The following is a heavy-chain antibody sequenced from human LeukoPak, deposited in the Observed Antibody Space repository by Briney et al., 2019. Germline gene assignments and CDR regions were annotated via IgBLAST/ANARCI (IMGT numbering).Heavy chain of an antibody. CDR1: GFTFDDYA. D-gene: IGHD3-10*01. V-gene: IGHV3-9*01. CDR2: ISWNSGSI. CDR3: AKGYGSRSYSASFDY. Sequence: PGGSLRLSCAASGFTFDDYAMHWVRQAPGKGLEWVSGISWNSGSIGYADSVKGRFTISRDNAKNSLYLQMNSLRAEDTALYYCAKGYGSRSYSASFDYWGQGTLVTVSS. J-gene: IGHJ4*02.